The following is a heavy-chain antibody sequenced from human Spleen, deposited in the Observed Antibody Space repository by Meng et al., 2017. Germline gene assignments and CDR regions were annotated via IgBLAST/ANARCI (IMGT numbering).Heavy chain of an antibody. CDR2: INPKSGDT. V-gene: IGHV1-2*06. CDR1: GYTFPDYW. J-gene: IGHJ6*02. Sequence: ASVKVSCKASGYTFPDYWLHWVRRAPGQGLEWMGRINPKSGDTHYAQRFQGRVTMTGDTSISTAYMELSGLRSDDTAMYYCARVRITFGGVIVIGYYYYGMDVWGQGTTVTVSS. CDR3: ARVRITFGGVIVIGYYYYGMDV. D-gene: IGHD3-16*02.